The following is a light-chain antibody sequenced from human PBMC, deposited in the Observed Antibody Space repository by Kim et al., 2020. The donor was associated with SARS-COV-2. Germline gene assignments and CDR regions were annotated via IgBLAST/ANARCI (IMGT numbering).Light chain of an antibody. Sequence: SPGERPTLSCRASQSVDSNYLAWYQQKTGQAPRLLIYGASTRATGIPDRFSGSGSGTDFTLTISRLEPEDFAVYYCQQYGSPPETFGQGSKVEIK. J-gene: IGKJ1*01. CDR3: QQYGSPPET. V-gene: IGKV3-20*01. CDR1: QSVDSNY. CDR2: GAS.